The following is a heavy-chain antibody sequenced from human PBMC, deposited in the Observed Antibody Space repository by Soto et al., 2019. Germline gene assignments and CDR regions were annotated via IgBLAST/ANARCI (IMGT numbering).Heavy chain of an antibody. J-gene: IGHJ4*02. D-gene: IGHD5-12*01. CDR3: AREGEVSGYDPSRFDY. Sequence: QVQLVQSGAEVKKPGSSVKVSCKASGGTFSSYAISWVRQAPGQGLEWLGGIIPIFGTANYAQKFQGRVTITADEFTSTAYMELSSLRSEDTAVYYCAREGEVSGYDPSRFDYWFQGTLVTVSS. V-gene: IGHV1-69*01. CDR1: GGTFSSYA. CDR2: IIPIFGTA.